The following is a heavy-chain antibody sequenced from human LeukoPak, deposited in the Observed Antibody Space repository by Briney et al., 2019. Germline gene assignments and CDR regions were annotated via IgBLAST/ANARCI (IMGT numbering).Heavy chain of an antibody. CDR3: ANELGDPTDY. Sequence: GGSLRLSCAASGFTFSSYNMNWVRQAPGKGLEWVSYISSSSRTIYYADSVKGRFTISRDNAKNSLYLQMNSLRAEDTAVYYCANELGDPTDYWGQGTLVTVSS. CDR1: GFTFSSYN. J-gene: IGHJ4*02. CDR2: ISSSSRTI. V-gene: IGHV3-48*01. D-gene: IGHD1-26*01.